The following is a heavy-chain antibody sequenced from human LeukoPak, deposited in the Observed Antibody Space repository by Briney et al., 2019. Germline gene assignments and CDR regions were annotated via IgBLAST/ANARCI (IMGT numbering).Heavy chain of an antibody. D-gene: IGHD6-13*01. CDR1: GGSFSGYY. CDR3: AGPSRFSSSWYQH. V-gene: IGHV4-34*01. CDR2: INHSGST. J-gene: IGHJ1*01. Sequence: SETLSLTCAVYGGSFSGYYWSWIRQPPGKGLEWIGEINHSGSTNYNPSLKSRVTISVDTSKNQSSLKLSSVPAADTAVYYCAGPSRFSSSWYQHWGQGTLVTVSS.